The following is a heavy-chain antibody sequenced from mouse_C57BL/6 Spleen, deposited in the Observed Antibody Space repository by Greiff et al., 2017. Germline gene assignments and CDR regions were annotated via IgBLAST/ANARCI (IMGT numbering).Heavy chain of an antibody. D-gene: IGHD2-2*01. CDR3: ARGGGYSYWYFDV. CDR1: GSTFTSYW. Sequence: QVQLQQPGAELVKPGASVKLSCKASGSTFTSYWMHWVKQRPGQGLEWIGMIHPNSGSTNYNEKFKSKATLTVDKSSSTAYMQLSSLTSEDSAVYYCARGGGYSYWYFDVWGTGTTVTVSS. J-gene: IGHJ1*03. V-gene: IGHV1-64*01. CDR2: IHPNSGST.